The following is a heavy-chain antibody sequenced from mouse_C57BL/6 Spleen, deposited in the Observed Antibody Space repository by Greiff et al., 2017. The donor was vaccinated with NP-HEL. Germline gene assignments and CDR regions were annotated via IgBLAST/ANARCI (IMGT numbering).Heavy chain of an antibody. V-gene: IGHV1-15*01. CDR2: IDPETGGT. CDR1: GYTFTDYE. D-gene: IGHD2-2*01. J-gene: IGHJ2*01. Sequence: QVQLKQSGAELVRPGASVTLSCKASGYTFTDYEMHWVKQTPVHGLEWIGAIDPETGGTAYNQKFKGKAILTADKSSSTAYMELRSLTSEDSAVYYCTRWIYYGYDDDYWGQGTTLTVSS. CDR3: TRWIYYGYDDDY.